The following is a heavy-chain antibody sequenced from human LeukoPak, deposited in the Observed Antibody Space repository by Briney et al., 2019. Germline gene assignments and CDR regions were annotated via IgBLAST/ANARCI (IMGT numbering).Heavy chain of an antibody. J-gene: IGHJ4*02. D-gene: IGHD5-12*01. CDR3: AKSIVATISYDY. V-gene: IGHV3-30*02. CDR2: IRYDGSNK. Sequence: GGSLRLSCAASGFTFSSYGMHWVRQAPGKGLEWVAFIRYDGSNKYYADSVKGRFTISRDNSKNTLYLQTNSLGAEDTAVYYCAKSIVATISYDYWGQGTLVTVSS. CDR1: GFTFSSYG.